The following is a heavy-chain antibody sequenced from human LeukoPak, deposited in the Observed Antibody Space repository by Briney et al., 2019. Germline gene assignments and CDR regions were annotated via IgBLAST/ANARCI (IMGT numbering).Heavy chain of an antibody. CDR3: ARGRSITLLRGVALSDVFDF. CDR2: IDTSASYV. D-gene: IGHD3-10*01. Sequence: GGSLRLSCAASGFTFSRYSMNWVRQAPGKGLEWVSFIDTSASYVYYGDSVKGRFAISRDNAKNSLYLQMNGLRAEDTAVYYCARGRSITLLRGVALSDVFDFWGQGAMVTVSS. CDR1: GFTFSRYS. J-gene: IGHJ3*01. V-gene: IGHV3-21*06.